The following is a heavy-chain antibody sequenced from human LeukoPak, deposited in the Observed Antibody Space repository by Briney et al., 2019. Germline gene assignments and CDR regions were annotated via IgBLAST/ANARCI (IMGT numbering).Heavy chain of an antibody. J-gene: IGHJ5*02. V-gene: IGHV3-30*03. CDR1: GFIFSGYG. CDR3: ARGQASSA. Sequence: PGGSLRLSCAASGFIFSGYGMHWVRQAPGKGLEWVAVISYDGSDKYYADSVKGRFTISRDNAKNSLYLQMNSLRAEDTAVYYCARGQASSAWGQGTLVTVSS. D-gene: IGHD6-19*01. CDR2: ISYDGSDK.